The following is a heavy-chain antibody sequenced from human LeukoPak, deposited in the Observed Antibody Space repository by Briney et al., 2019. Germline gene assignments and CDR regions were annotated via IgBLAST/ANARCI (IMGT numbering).Heavy chain of an antibody. V-gene: IGHV4-59*01. CDR1: GGSISSYY. J-gene: IGHJ6*03. D-gene: IGHD3-10*01. CDR3: ARAAYGSGNHVWHYYYMDV. CDR2: IYYSGST. Sequence: PSETLSLICTVSGGSISSYYWSWLRQPPGKGLEWGGYIYYSGSTNYNPSLKSRVTISVDTSKNQFSLKLSSVTAADAAVYYCARAAYGSGNHVWHYYYMDVWGKGTMVTVSS.